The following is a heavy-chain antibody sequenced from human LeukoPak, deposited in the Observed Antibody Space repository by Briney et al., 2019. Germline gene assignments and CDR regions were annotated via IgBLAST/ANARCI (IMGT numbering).Heavy chain of an antibody. CDR1: GFTFSNAY. CDR3: ITPLPYSAQ. D-gene: IGHD2-21*01. CDR2: IKTRTDGETT. J-gene: IGHJ4*02. V-gene: IGHV3-15*07. Sequence: PGGSLRLSCAASGFTFSNAYMNWVRQAPGKGLAWVGRIKTRTDGETTEYAAPVKDRFSISRDDSKSMMYLQMNSLKTEDTAVYYCITPLPYSAQGGQGTLVTVSS.